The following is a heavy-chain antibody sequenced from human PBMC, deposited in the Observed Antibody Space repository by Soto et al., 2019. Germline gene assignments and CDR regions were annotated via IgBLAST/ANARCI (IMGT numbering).Heavy chain of an antibody. D-gene: IGHD6-6*01. J-gene: IGHJ6*02. V-gene: IGHV1-18*01. CDR1: GYTFTSYG. CDR3: AGYSSSSGFFHYYYGMDV. Sequence: ASVKVSCKASGYTFTSYGISWVRQAPGQGLEWMGWISAYNGNTNYAQKLQGRVTMTTDTSTSTAYMELRSLRSDDTAVYYCAGYSSSSGFFHYYYGMDVWGQGTTVTVSS. CDR2: ISAYNGNT.